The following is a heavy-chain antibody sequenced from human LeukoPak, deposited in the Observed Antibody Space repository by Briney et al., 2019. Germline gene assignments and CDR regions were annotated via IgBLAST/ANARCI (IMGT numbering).Heavy chain of an antibody. Sequence: ASVKVSCKTSGYTFTAFFIHWVRQAPGQGLEWMGWLNPNSGGTNYAQKFQGRVTMTRHTSISTAYMELSRLRSDDTAVYFCARVGAAYQDSTYCGQGTLVTVSS. CDR1: GYTFTAFF. V-gene: IGHV1-2*02. J-gene: IGHJ4*02. CDR3: ARVGAAYQDSTY. D-gene: IGHD1-26*01. CDR2: LNPNSGGT.